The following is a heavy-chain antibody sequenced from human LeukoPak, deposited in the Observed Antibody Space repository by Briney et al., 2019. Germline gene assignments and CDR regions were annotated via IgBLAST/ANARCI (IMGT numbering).Heavy chain of an antibody. CDR3: ARDAAARGNWFDP. D-gene: IGHD6-13*01. CDR2: INPNSGGT. J-gene: IGHJ5*02. V-gene: IGHV1-2*02. CDR1: GYTFTGYY. Sequence: ASVKVSCKASGYTFTGYYMHWVRQAPGQGLEWMGWINPNSGGTNYAQKFQGRVTMTRDTSISTAYMELSRLRSDDTAVYYCARDAAARGNWFDPWGQGTLVTVSS.